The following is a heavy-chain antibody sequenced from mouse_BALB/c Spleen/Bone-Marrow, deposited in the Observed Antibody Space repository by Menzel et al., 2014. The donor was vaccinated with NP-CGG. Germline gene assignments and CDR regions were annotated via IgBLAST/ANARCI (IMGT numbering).Heavy chain of an antibody. CDR2: IWAGGST. CDR1: GFSLTSYG. CDR3: ARDRELSYAMDY. D-gene: IGHD3-1*01. Sequence: VQRVESGPGLVAPSQSLSIPCTVSGFSLTSYGVHWVRQPSGKGLEWLGVIWAGGSTNYNSALMSRLSISKDNSKSXVFLKMNSLQTDDTAMYYCARDRELSYAMDYWGQGTSVTVSS. J-gene: IGHJ4*01. V-gene: IGHV2-9*02.